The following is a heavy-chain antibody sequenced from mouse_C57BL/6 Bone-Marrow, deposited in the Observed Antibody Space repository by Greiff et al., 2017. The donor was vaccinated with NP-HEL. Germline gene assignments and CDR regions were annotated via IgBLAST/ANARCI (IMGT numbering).Heavy chain of an antibody. CDR3: TRERWDGYYEEGCYFDY. CDR1: GFTFSSYA. J-gene: IGHJ2*01. Sequence: EVKLMESGEGLVKPGGSLKLSCAASGFTFSSYAMSWVRQTPEKRLEWVAYISSGGDYIYYADTVKGRFTISSDNARNTLYLQMSSLKSEDTAMYYCTRERWDGYYEEGCYFDYWGQGTTLTVSS. V-gene: IGHV5-9-1*02. CDR2: ISSGGDYI. D-gene: IGHD2-3*01.